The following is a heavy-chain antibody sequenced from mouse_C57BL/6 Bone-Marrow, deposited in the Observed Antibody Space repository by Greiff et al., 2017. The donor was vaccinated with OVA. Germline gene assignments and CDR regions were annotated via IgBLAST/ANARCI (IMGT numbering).Heavy chain of an antibody. CDR3: AGLGWGPFAY. CDR1: GYTFTDYY. Sequence: VQLQQSGPELVKPGASVKISCKASGYTFTDYYMNWVKQSHGKSLEWIGDINPNNGGTSYNQKFKGKATLTVDKSSSTAYMELRILTSEDAAVYYCAGLGWGPFAYWGQGTLVTVSA. D-gene: IGHD2-3*01. V-gene: IGHV1-26*01. J-gene: IGHJ3*01. CDR2: INPNNGGT.